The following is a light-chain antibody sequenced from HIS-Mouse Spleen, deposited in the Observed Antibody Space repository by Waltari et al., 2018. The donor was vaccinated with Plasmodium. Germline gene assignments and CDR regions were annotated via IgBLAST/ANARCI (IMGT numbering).Light chain of an antibody. Sequence: EIVLTQSPGTLSLSPGERATLSCRASQSVSSSYLAWYQRKPGQAPRLLIYGASSRATGIPDRFSGSGSGTDFTLTISRLETEDFAVYYCQQYGSSPGTFGGGTKVEIK. CDR3: QQYGSSPGT. CDR1: QSVSSSY. CDR2: GAS. V-gene: IGKV3-20*01. J-gene: IGKJ4*01.